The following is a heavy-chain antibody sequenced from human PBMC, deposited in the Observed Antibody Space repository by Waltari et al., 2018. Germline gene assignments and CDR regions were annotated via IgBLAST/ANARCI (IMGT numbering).Heavy chain of an antibody. CDR2: INAGNGNT. D-gene: IGHD1-26*01. CDR3: ARTAVWISGSRSYFDY. V-gene: IGHV1-3*01. Sequence: QVQLVQSGAEVKKPGASVKVSCKASGYTFTSYAMHWVRQAPGQRLEWMGWINAGNGNTKYSQKFQGRVTITRDTSASTAYMELSSLRSEDTAVYYCARTAVWISGSRSYFDYWGQGTLVTVSS. CDR1: GYTFTSYA. J-gene: IGHJ4*02.